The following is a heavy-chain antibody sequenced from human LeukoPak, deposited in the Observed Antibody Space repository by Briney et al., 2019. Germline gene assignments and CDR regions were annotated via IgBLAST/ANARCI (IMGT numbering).Heavy chain of an antibody. CDR1: GYSINSAFY. J-gene: IGHJ5*02. V-gene: IGHV4-38-2*02. Sequence: SETLSLTCTVSGYSINSAFYWGWIRVPPGKGLEWIGGVFHRGTTYYNSSLKSRVNISIDTSKNQFSLKLNSLTAEDTAMYYCVRDGYYGSGSPGWFGPWGPGTLVIVSA. CDR3: VRDGYYGSGSPGWFGP. D-gene: IGHD3-10*01. CDR2: VFHRGTT.